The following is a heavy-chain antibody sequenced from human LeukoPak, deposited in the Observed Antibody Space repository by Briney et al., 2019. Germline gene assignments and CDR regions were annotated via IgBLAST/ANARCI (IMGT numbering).Heavy chain of an antibody. CDR1: GYSTSSGYY. CDR3: ARDPYYYDSSGLGGV. Sequence: SETLSLTCTVSGYSTSSGYYWGWIRQPPGKGLEWIGSIYHSGSTYYNPSLKSRVTISVDTSKNQFSLKLSSVTAADTAVYYCARDPYYYDSSGLGGVWGQGTMVTVSS. CDR2: IYHSGST. D-gene: IGHD3-22*01. J-gene: IGHJ3*01. V-gene: IGHV4-38-2*02.